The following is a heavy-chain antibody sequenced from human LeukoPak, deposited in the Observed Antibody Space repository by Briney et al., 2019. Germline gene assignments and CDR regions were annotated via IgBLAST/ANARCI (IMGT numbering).Heavy chain of an antibody. CDR2: IYYSGST. J-gene: IGHJ4*02. D-gene: IGHD3-9*01. CDR1: GGSISSGGYY. CDR3: AEDQPTRALVS. Sequence: SETLSLTCTVSGGSISSGGYYWSWIRQHPGKGLEWIGYIYYSGSTYYNPSLKSRVTISIDTSKTQFYLRLTSVTAADTAVYYCAEDQPTRALVSWGPGTLVTVSS. V-gene: IGHV4-61*08.